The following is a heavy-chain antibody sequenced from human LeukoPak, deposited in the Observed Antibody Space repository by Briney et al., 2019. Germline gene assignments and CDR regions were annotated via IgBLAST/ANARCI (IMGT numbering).Heavy chain of an antibody. CDR2: INPSGGST. V-gene: IGHV1-46*01. CDR3: ATGLLWLGESNAFDI. Sequence: ASVKVSCKASGYTFTSYYMHWVRQAPGQGLEWMGIINPSGGSTSYAQKFQGRVTMTRDTSTSTVYMELSSLGSEDTAVYYCATGLLWLGESNAFDIWGQGTMVTVSS. CDR1: GYTFTSYY. D-gene: IGHD3-10*01. J-gene: IGHJ3*02.